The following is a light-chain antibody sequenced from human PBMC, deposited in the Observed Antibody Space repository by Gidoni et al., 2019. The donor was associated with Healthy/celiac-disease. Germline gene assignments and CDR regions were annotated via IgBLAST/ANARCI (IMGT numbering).Light chain of an antibody. Sequence: EMGLRRSPGTLSLSPGERATLSCRASQSVSSSYLAWYQQKPGQAPRLLIYGASSRATGIPDRFSGSGSGTDFTLTISRLEPEDFAVYYCQQYGSSPRYTFGQGTKLEIK. CDR1: QSVSSSY. CDR3: QQYGSSPRYT. V-gene: IGKV3-20*01. CDR2: GAS. J-gene: IGKJ2*01.